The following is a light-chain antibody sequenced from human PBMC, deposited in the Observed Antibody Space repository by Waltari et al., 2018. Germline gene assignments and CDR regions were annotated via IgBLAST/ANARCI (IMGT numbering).Light chain of an antibody. V-gene: IGKV1-12*01. CDR2: GAS. Sequence: DIQMTQSPSSVSASVGARVTITCRASQATSGWLAWYQQKPGRSPKLLIYGASSLQSGVPSRFSGSGSGTDFTLTISSLQPEDFATYYCQQATSLPLTFGGGTKVEIK. CDR1: QATSGW. CDR3: QQATSLPLT. J-gene: IGKJ4*01.